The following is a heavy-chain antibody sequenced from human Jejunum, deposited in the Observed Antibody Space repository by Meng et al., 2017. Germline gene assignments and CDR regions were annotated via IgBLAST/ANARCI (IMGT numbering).Heavy chain of an antibody. V-gene: IGHV3-15*01. J-gene: IGHJ5*01. CDR2: IKNKIDGGTT. Sequence: GESLKISCAASGFSFTNAWMSWVRQAPGKGLEWVGRIKNKIDGGTTDYAAPVKGRFTISRDDSTNTLYLHMNSLKTEDTAVYYCSTSNRHYASGIYYFVVIASWGHG. CDR1: GFSFTNAW. D-gene: IGHD3-10*01. CDR3: STSNRHYASGIYYFVVIAS.